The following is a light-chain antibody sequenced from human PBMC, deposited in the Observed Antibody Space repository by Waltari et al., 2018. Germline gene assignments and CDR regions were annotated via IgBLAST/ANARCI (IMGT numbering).Light chain of an antibody. CDR1: SLRTSY. CDR3: HSRNGRNNEVV. J-gene: IGLJ3*02. Sequence: SSELTQGPAVSVALGQTVKITCKGDSLRTSYASWYQLKPGQAPVLVLFGKEKRPSGIPDRVSGYSSGTKSSLTITGAQAEDEADYYCHSRNGRNNEVVFGGGTKLTVL. CDR2: GKE. V-gene: IGLV3-19*01.